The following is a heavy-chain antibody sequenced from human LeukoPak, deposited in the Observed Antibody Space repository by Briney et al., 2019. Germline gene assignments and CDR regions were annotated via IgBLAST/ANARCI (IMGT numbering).Heavy chain of an antibody. D-gene: IGHD3-10*01. V-gene: IGHV4-39*01. J-gene: IGHJ4*02. CDR1: GGSISSSSYY. Sequence: SETLSLTCTVSGGSISSSSYYWGWIRQPPGKGREWIASIDYSGGIYHNPSLKSRVTISVDTSKNQFSLKLSSVTAADTAVYYCARRGGSGSRGDYYFDYWGQGTLVTVSS. CDR3: ARRGGSGSRGDYYFDY. CDR2: IDYSGGI.